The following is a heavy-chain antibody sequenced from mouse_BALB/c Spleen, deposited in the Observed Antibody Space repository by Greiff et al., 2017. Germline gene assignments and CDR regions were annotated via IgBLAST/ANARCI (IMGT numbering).Heavy chain of an antibody. V-gene: IGHV14-4*02. CDR3: NAATGGWFAY. J-gene: IGHJ3*01. Sequence: VQLQQSGAELVRSGASVKLSCTASGFNINDYYMHWVKQRPEQGLEWIGWIDPENGDTEYAPKFQGKSTMTADTSSNTDYLQLSSLTSEDTAVYYCNAATGGWFAYWGQGTLVTVSA. CDR2: IDPENGDT. CDR1: GFNINDYY.